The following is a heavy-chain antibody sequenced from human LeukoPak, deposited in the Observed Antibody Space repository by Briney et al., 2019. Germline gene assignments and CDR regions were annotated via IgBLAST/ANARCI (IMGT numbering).Heavy chain of an antibody. CDR1: GGSFSGHY. D-gene: IGHD3-10*01. V-gene: IGHV4-59*08. CDR3: ARHGRFGAYLYDY. J-gene: IGHJ4*02. CDR2: IYYSGST. Sequence: PSETLSLTCAVYGGSFSGHYWSWIRQPPGKGLEWIGYIYYSGSTNYNPSLKSRVTISVDTSKNQFSLKLSSVTAADTAVYYCARHGRFGAYLYDYWGQGTLVTVSS.